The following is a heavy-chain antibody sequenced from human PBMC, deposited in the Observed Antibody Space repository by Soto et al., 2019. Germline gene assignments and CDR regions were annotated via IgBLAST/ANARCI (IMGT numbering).Heavy chain of an antibody. CDR1: GGSINGSGYS. V-gene: IGHV4-30-2*01. CDR3: ASAPGYYDSSGYYH. Sequence: QLQLQESGSGLVKPSQTLSLTCAVSGGSINGSGYSWSWIRQPPGKGLEWIGYIYHNGNTYYNPSLKRRVTISVDGSKSHFSLKLSSVTAADTAVYYCASAPGYYDSSGYYHWGQGILVTVSS. D-gene: IGHD3-22*01. CDR2: IYHNGNT. J-gene: IGHJ5*02.